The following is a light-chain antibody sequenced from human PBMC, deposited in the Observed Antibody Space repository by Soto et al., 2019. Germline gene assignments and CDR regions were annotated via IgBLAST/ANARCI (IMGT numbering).Light chain of an antibody. CDR1: QSVSSS. Sequence: EIVMTQSPATLSVSPGERVTLSCRASQSVSSSLAWYQQNPGQAPRLLIYAASARATGIPDRFSGSGSGTEFTLTLSSLQSEDFAVYYCQQYKNWITFGQGTRLEI. CDR3: QQYKNWIT. CDR2: AAS. J-gene: IGKJ5*01. V-gene: IGKV3-15*01.